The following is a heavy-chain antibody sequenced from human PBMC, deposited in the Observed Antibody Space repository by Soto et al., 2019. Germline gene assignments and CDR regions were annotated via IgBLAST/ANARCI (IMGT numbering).Heavy chain of an antibody. V-gene: IGHV4-39*01. CDR3: ARHDAAVTGFYGMDV. D-gene: IGHD6-19*01. J-gene: IGHJ6*02. CDR2: ISYSGST. Sequence: QLQESGPGLVKPSETLSLTCTVSGGSISSSSHYWGWIRQPPGKGLEWIGTISYSGSTYYNPSLKSRVTISVDTPKNQFSLELSAVTAADTAVYYCARHDAAVTGFYGMDVWGQGATVTVSS. CDR1: GGSISSSSHY.